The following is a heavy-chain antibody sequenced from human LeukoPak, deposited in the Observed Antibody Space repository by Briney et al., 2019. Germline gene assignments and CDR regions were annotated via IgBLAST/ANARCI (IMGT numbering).Heavy chain of an antibody. J-gene: IGHJ6*02. Sequence: ASVKVSCKASGYTFTGYYMHWVRQAPGQGLEWMGWINPNSGGTNYAQKFQGWVTMTRDTSISTAYMELSRLRSDDTAVYYCARGELRYYYYGMDVWGQGTTVTVSS. CDR1: GYTFTGYY. D-gene: IGHD1-26*01. CDR2: INPNSGGT. V-gene: IGHV1-2*04. CDR3: ARGELRYYYYGMDV.